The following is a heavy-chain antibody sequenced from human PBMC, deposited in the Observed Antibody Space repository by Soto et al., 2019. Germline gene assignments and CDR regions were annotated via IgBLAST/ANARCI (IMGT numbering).Heavy chain of an antibody. CDR1: GYTFTSYY. D-gene: IGHD3-3*01. CDR2: INPSGGST. J-gene: IGHJ6*02. CDR3: ASTVLGFLGYLGGSRRDRPYYYYSMDV. Sequence: ASVKVSCKASGYTFTSYYMHWVRQAPGQGLEWMGIINPSGGSTSYAQKFQGRVTMTRDTSTSTVYMELSSLRSEDTAVYYCASTVLGFLGYLGGSRRDRPYYYYSMDVWGQGTTVTVS. V-gene: IGHV1-46*01.